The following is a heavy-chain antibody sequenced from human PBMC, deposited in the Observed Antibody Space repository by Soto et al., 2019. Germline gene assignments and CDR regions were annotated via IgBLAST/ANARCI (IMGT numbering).Heavy chain of an antibody. D-gene: IGHD1-26*01. CDR1: GGSISSYY. Sequence: QVQLQESGPGLVKPSETLSLTCTVSGGSISSYYWSWIRQPPGKGLEWIGYIYYSGSTNYNPSLKSRVTISVDTSKNQFSLKLSSVTAADTTVYYCARGEWELPLYWGQGTLVTVSS. CDR3: ARGEWELPLY. J-gene: IGHJ4*02. CDR2: IYYSGST. V-gene: IGHV4-59*01.